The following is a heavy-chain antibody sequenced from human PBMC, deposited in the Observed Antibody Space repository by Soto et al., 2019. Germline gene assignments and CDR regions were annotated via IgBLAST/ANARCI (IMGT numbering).Heavy chain of an antibody. CDR2: IYYSRST. J-gene: IGHJ4*02. CDR1: GGSITRGGYY. CDR3: TRHGDGYNYGTFTGFDS. V-gene: IGHV4-61*08. D-gene: IGHD5-12*01. Sequence: SETLSLTCTVSGGSITRGGYYWSWIRQHPGKGLKWLGYIYYSRSTDYNPSLKSRFNISIDTSKNQFSLKLSSVTAADTAVYFCTRHGDGYNYGTFTGFDSWSQGTLVTVS.